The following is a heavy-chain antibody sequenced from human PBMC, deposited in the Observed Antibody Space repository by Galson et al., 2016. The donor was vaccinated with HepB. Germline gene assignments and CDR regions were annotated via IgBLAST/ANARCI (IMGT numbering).Heavy chain of an antibody. CDR2: VYHSGST. J-gene: IGHJ4*02. CDR1: GGSFSGYY. V-gene: IGHV4-34*01. CDR3: ARGCSSGWYRKRFDI. Sequence: SETLSLTCAVYGGSFSGYYWSWIRQSPGKGLEWIGEVYHSGSTNYNPSLKSRVTISADTSKNQFSLKLTSVTAADTAIYYCARGCSSGWYRKRFDIWGQGTPVTVSS. D-gene: IGHD6-19*01.